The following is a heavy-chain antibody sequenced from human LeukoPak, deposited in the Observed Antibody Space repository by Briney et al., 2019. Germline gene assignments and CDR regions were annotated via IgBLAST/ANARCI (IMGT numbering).Heavy chain of an antibody. CDR1: GFTSSSYS. D-gene: IGHD3-16*01. Sequence: AGTQRLTGAASGFTSSSYSMNWVRHATGKGLEWVSSISSSSSYTYYADSVKGRSTISRDNAKNSLYLQMNSLRAEDTAVYYCASLRYWGQGTLVTVSS. CDR2: ISSSSSYT. CDR3: ASLRY. J-gene: IGHJ4*02. V-gene: IGHV3-21*01.